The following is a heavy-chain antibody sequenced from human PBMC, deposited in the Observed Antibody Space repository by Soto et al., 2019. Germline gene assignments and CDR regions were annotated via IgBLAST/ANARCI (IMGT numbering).Heavy chain of an antibody. CDR1: GAPITTTKW. D-gene: IGHD3-16*01. CDR2: LSRGDKR. V-gene: IGHV4-4*02. CDR3: ATQTISYAGGV. J-gene: IGHJ6*02. Sequence: QVQLQESGPGLVKPSETLSLTCTVSGAPITTTKWWAWVRLPPGKGLEWIGELSRGDKRSSNPSLEGQFTMSQDKSHNHISLKLTSVTAEDTAMYYCATQTISYAGGVCGRGTSVTVSS.